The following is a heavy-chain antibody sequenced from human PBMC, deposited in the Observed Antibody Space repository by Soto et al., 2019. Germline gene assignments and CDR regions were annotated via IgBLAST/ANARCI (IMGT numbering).Heavy chain of an antibody. CDR2: INHSGST. V-gene: IGHV4-34*01. CDR3: ARVRITFFLSGRRRHTSLQHGLGIPAEPLFDL. Sequence: EKGLEWIGEINHSGSTNYNPSLKSRVTISVDTSKNQFSLKLSSVTAADTAVYYCARVRITFFLSGRRRHTSLQHGLGIPAEPLFDL. D-gene: IGHD3-3*01. J-gene: IGHJ2*01.